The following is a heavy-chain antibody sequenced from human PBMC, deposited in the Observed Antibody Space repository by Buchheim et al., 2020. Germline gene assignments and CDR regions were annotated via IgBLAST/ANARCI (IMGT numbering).Heavy chain of an antibody. CDR2: IYYSGST. CDR1: GGSISSGGYY. CDR3: ARGEYSGYDWYGPYGDYYYFDY. J-gene: IGHJ4*02. V-gene: IGHV4-31*03. Sequence: QVQLQESGPGLVKPSQTLSLTCTVSGGSISSGGYYWSWIRQHPGKGLEWIGYIYYSGSTYYNPSLKSRVTISVDTSKNQFSLKLSSVTAADTAVYYCARGEYSGYDWYGPYGDYYYFDYWGQGTL. D-gene: IGHD5-12*01.